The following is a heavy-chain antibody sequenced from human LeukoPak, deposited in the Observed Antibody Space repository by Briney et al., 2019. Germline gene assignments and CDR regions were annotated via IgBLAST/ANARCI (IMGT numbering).Heavy chain of an antibody. J-gene: IGHJ4*02. D-gene: IGHD3-10*01. CDR3: ARYYYGSGSYYTFDY. Sequence: SETLSLTCTVSGGSISSSRYYWGWIRQPPGKGLEWIGSIYYSGSTYYNPSLKSRVTISVDTSKNQFSLKLSSVTAADTAVYYCARYYYGSGSYYTFDYWGQGTLVTVSS. CDR1: GGSISSSRYY. V-gene: IGHV4-39*01. CDR2: IYYSGST.